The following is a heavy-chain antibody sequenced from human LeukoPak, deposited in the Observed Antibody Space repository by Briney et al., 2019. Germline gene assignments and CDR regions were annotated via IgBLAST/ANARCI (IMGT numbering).Heavy chain of an antibody. CDR3: ARDTRSSYSDY. J-gene: IGHJ4*02. Sequence: SETLSLTCTVSGASFSSYYWSWIRQPPGKRLEWIRYIYYSGSTDYNPSLKSRVTISVDTSKNRFSLKLSSVTAADTAVYYCARDTRSSYSDYWGQGTLVTVSS. CDR1: GASFSSYY. CDR2: IYYSGST. V-gene: IGHV4-59*01. D-gene: IGHD3-3*01.